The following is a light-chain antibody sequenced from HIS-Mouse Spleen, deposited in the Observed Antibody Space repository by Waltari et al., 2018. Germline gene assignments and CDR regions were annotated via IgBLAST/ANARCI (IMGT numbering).Light chain of an antibody. J-gene: IGKJ2*01. CDR2: KAS. CDR1: QSISSW. CDR3: QQYNSYSYT. V-gene: IGKV1-5*03. Sequence: DIQMTQSPSTLSASVGDRVTITCRASQSISSWLAWYQQKPGKAPKLLIYKASSVESGVPSRFSGSGSVTEFTLTISSLQPDDFATYYCQQYNSYSYTFGQGTKLEIK.